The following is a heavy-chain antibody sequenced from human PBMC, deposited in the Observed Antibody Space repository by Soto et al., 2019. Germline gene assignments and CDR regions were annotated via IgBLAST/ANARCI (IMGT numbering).Heavy chain of an antibody. J-gene: IGHJ4*02. D-gene: IGHD6-19*01. Sequence: SETLSLTCTVSGGSISSYYWSLIRQPPGKGLEWIAYIYYSGSTNYNPSLKSRVTISVDTSKNEFSLKLHSVTAADTAVYYCARLSGWYSAFDYWGQGTPVTVSS. CDR2: IYYSGST. CDR3: ARLSGWYSAFDY. V-gene: IGHV4-59*01. CDR1: GGSISSYY.